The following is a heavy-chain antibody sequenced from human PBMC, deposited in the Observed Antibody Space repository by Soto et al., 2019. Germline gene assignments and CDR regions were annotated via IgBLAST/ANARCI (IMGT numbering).Heavy chain of an antibody. Sequence: PGGSLRLSCAASGFTFSSYGMHWVRQAPGKGLEWVAVISYDGSNKYYADSVKGRFTISRDNSKNTLYLQMNSLRAEDTAVYYCAKDGRTAFDYWGQGTLVTVSS. V-gene: IGHV3-30*18. CDR2: ISYDGSNK. J-gene: IGHJ4*02. D-gene: IGHD2-2*01. CDR3: AKDGRTAFDY. CDR1: GFTFSSYG.